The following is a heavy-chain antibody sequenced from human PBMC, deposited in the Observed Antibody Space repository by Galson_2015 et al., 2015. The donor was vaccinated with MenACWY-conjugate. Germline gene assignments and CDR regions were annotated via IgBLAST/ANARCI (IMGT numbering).Heavy chain of an antibody. CDR2: INQDGSEK. Sequence: SLRLSCAVSGFTFSSYWMTWVRQAPGRGLEWVANINQDGSEKKYVDSVKGRFTISRDNAHNSLYLQLNSLRAEDTAAYYCARDSSSSDFDYWGQGTLVIVSP. V-gene: IGHV3-7*03. CDR3: ARDSSSSDFDY. CDR1: GFTFSSYW. D-gene: IGHD6-6*01. J-gene: IGHJ5*01.